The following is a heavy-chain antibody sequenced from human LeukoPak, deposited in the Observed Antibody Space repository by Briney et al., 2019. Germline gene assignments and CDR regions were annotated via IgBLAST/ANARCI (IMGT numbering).Heavy chain of an antibody. V-gene: IGHV1-69*13. J-gene: IGHJ4*02. D-gene: IGHD6-13*01. CDR1: GGTFSSYA. CDR3: ARDLAAAGVYFDY. Sequence: SVKVSCKASGGTFSSYAISWVRQAPGQGLEWMGGIIPIFGTANYAQKFQGKVTITADESTSTAYMELSSLRPEDTAVYYCARDLAAAGVYFDYWGQGTLVTVSS. CDR2: IIPIFGTA.